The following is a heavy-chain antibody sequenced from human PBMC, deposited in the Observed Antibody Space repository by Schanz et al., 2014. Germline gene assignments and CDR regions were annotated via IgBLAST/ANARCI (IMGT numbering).Heavy chain of an antibody. Sequence: QVQLVQSGAEVKKPGASVKVSCEASGYTFTSYYIHWFRQAPGQGLEWMGLINPSVGNTNYAQKFRGRVTMTRDTSTSTVYMELSSLRSEDTAVYYCARDGEAAAGCDYWGQGAPVTVSS. CDR1: GYTFTSYY. J-gene: IGHJ4*02. CDR3: ARDGEAAAGCDY. V-gene: IGHV1-46*03. CDR2: INPSVGNT. D-gene: IGHD6-13*01.